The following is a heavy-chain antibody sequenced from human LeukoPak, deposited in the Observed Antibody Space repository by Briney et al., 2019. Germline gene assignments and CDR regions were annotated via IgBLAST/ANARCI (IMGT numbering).Heavy chain of an antibody. CDR1: GGSISSSSYY. D-gene: IGHD3-10*01. CDR3: ARRRQITMVRGVTYHDPNWFDP. J-gene: IGHJ5*02. CDR2: INHSGST. V-gene: IGHV4-39*07. Sequence: PSETLSLTCTVSGGSISSSSYYWSWIRQPPGKGLEWIGEINHSGSTNYNPSLKSRVTISVDTSKNQFSLKLSSVTAADTAVYYCARRRQITMVRGVTYHDPNWFDPWGQGTLVTVSS.